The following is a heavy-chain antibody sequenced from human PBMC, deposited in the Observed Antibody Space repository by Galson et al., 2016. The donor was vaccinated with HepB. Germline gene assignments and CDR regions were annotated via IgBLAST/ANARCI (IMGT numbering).Heavy chain of an antibody. D-gene: IGHD2-15*01. J-gene: IGHJ4*02. Sequence: LVKPTQTLTLTCSFSGFSLTTYGVGVGWIRQPPGEALEWLAAIYWDGDTRYSPSLETRLTITRDTSRNQVVLTMTNMDPGDTGTYYCAHRYLGGFDYWGQGALVTVSS. CDR3: AHRYLGGFDY. CDR1: GFSLTTYGVG. V-gene: IGHV2-5*02. CDR2: IYWDGDT.